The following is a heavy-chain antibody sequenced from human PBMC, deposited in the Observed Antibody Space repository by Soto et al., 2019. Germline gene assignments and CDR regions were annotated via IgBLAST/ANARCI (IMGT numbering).Heavy chain of an antibody. CDR3: EHSNMIVVRIGAFDI. V-gene: IGHV3-23*01. CDR1: GFTFSSYA. CDR2: ISGSGGST. J-gene: IGHJ3*02. Sequence: WSLRLSCAASGFTFSSYAMSWVRQAPGKGLEWVSAISGSGGSTYYADSVKGRFTISRDNSKNTLYLQMNSQRAEGTAVYYCEHSNMIVVRIGAFDIWGQGTMVTVSS. D-gene: IGHD3-22*01.